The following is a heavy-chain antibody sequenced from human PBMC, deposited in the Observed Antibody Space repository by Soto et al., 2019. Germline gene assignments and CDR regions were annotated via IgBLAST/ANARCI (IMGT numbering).Heavy chain of an antibody. CDR3: AAITGTDFDY. D-gene: IGHD1-7*01. Sequence: SETLSLTCTVSGGSISSGGYYWSWIRQHPGKGLEWIGYIYYSGSTYYNPSLKSRVTISVDTSKNQFSLKLSSVTAADTAVYYCAAITGTDFDYWGQGTLVTVSS. J-gene: IGHJ4*02. V-gene: IGHV4-31*03. CDR1: GGSISSGGYY. CDR2: IYYSGST.